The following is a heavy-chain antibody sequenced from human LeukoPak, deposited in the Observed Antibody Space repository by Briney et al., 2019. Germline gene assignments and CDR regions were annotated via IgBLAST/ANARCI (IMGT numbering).Heavy chain of an antibody. CDR3: AKDIVATPDSFDY. Sequence: GRSLRLSCAASGFTFDDYAMHWVRQAPGKGLEWVSGISGSGGSTYYADSVKGRFTISRDNSKNTLYLQMNSLRAEDTAVYYCAKDIVATPDSFDYWGQGTLVTVSS. CDR1: GFTFDDYA. CDR2: ISGSGGST. D-gene: IGHD5-12*01. V-gene: IGHV3-23*01. J-gene: IGHJ4*02.